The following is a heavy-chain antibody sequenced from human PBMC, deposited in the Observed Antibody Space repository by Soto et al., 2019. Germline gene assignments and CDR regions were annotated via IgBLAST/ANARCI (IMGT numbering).Heavy chain of an antibody. V-gene: IGHV1-18*01. CDR1: GYTFTSYG. CDR3: AREGPSYDFWSGYYGMDV. D-gene: IGHD3-3*01. Sequence: ASVKVSCKASGYTFTSYGISWVRQAPGQGLEWMGWISAYNGNTNYAQKLQGRVTMTTDTSTSTAYMELRSLRSDDTAVYYCAREGPSYDFWSGYYGMDVWGQGTTVTVS. J-gene: IGHJ6*02. CDR2: ISAYNGNT.